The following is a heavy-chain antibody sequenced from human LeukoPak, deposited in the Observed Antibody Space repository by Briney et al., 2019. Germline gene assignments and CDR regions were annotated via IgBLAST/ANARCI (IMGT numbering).Heavy chain of an antibody. CDR1: GFTFSSYA. D-gene: IGHD6-19*01. CDR2: ISYDGSNK. Sequence: GGSLRLSCAASGFTFSSYAMHWVRQAPGKGLEWVAVISYDGSNKYYADSVKGRFTISRDNSKNTLYLQMNSLRAEDTAVYYCAKPAYSSGWHDYYFDYWGQGTLVTVSS. V-gene: IGHV3-30*04. CDR3: AKPAYSSGWHDYYFDY. J-gene: IGHJ4*02.